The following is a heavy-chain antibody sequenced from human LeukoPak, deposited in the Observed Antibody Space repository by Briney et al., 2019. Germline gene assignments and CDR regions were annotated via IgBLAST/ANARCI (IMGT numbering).Heavy chain of an antibody. J-gene: IGHJ4*02. CDR2: ISYDGTTK. Sequence: GGSLRLSCAASGFTFSAYAMHWVRQAPGKGLEWVAVISYDGTTKYYIDSVKGRFTISRDNSKSTLYLQVSSLRAEDRAVYYCARLPAIRLPADYWGQGALVTVSS. V-gene: IGHV3-30-3*01. D-gene: IGHD2-21*02. CDR1: GFTFSAYA. CDR3: ARLPAIRLPADY.